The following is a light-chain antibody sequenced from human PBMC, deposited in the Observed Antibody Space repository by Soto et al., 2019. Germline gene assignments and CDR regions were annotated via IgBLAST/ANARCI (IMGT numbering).Light chain of an antibody. V-gene: IGKV1-5*01. J-gene: IGKJ1*01. CDR2: DAS. CDR3: QQSHGYSLT. CDR1: QTISFS. Sequence: DIQMTQSHSTLSASVGDRVTITCRASQTISFSLAWYQQKTGKSPQLLIYDASTLQSGVPSRFSGSESGTEFILTISGLQTDDFATYEGQQSHGYSLTFCQLTKVDIK.